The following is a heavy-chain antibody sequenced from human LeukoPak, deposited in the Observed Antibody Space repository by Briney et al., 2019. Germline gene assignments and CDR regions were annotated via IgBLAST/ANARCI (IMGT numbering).Heavy chain of an antibody. CDR2: INAGNGKT. Sequence: ASVKVSCKASGYIFTDYAIQRVRQAPGQGLEWMGWINAGNGKTKYSQKFQGRVTITRDTSASTAYMELSGLRSDDTAVYYCARARWTSTVTTYYLDFWGQGTLVTVSS. J-gene: IGHJ4*02. D-gene: IGHD4-17*01. V-gene: IGHV1-3*01. CDR1: GYIFTDYA. CDR3: ARARWTSTVTTYYLDF.